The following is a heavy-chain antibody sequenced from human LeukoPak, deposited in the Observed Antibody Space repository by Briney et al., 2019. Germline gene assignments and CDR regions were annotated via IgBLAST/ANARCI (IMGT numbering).Heavy chain of an antibody. CDR1: GFTFSDYY. J-gene: IGHJ4*02. CDR2: ISSSGSSI. CDR3: ARARYAPYYFDY. Sequence: GGSLRLSCAASGFTFSDYYMNWIRQAPGKGLEWVSYISSSGSSIYYADSVKGRFTISRDNAKNSLYLQMNSLRAEDTAVYYCARARYAPYYFDYWGQGTLVTVSS. D-gene: IGHD3-9*01. V-gene: IGHV3-11*01.